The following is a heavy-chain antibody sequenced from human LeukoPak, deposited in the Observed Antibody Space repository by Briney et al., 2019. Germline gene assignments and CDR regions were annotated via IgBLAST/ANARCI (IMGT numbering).Heavy chain of an antibody. CDR2: IYNTGTT. D-gene: IGHD4-17*01. CDR3: ARHGMAGDYDY. CDR1: GGSISTSTDY. V-gene: IGHV4-39*01. Sequence: SETLSLTCTVSGGSISTSTDYWGWIRQPPGKGLEWIGSIYNTGTTYYNTSLKSRVTISVDTSKNQFSLKLSSVTAADTAVYYCARHGMAGDYDYWGQGTLVTVSS. J-gene: IGHJ4*02.